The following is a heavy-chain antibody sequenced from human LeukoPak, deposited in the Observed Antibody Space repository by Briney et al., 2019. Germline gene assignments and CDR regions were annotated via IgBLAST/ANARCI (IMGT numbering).Heavy chain of an antibody. D-gene: IGHD3-10*01. CDR1: GGSISSGGYY. Sequence: SETLSLTCTVSGGSISSGGYYWSWIRQHPGMGLEWIGYIYYTGTTYHNPSLKSRVSISGDTSNNQFSLRLSSVTAADTAVYYCARSTERITLLRGVIIAAFDIWGQGTMVTVSS. CDR3: ARSTERITLLRGVIIAAFDI. V-gene: IGHV4-31*03. J-gene: IGHJ3*02. CDR2: IYYTGTT.